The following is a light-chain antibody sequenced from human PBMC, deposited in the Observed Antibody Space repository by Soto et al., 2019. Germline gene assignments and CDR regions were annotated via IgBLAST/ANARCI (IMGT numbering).Light chain of an antibody. Sequence: IQLTQSPSSLSASVGDRVTITCRASQGISSYLAWYQQKPGKAPKLLIYAASTLQSGVPSRFSGSGSGTDFTLTISCLQSEDFATYYCQQYYSFPPSFGQGTKVDIK. J-gene: IGKJ2*01. V-gene: IGKV1-9*01. CDR2: AAS. CDR1: QGISSY. CDR3: QQYYSFPPS.